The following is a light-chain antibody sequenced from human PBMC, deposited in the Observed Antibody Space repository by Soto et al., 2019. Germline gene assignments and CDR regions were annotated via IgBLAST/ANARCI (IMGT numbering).Light chain of an antibody. J-gene: IGLJ1*01. CDR1: RSDVGGYKY. V-gene: IGLV2-14*01. CDR3: SSYTTSNTLV. Sequence: QSALTQPASVSGSPGQSITISCSGTRSDVGGYKYVSWYQQHPGKAPKLMIYEVSYRPSGVSNRFSGSKSGNTASLTISGLQAEDEADYYCSSYTTSNTLVFGTGTKLTVL. CDR2: EVS.